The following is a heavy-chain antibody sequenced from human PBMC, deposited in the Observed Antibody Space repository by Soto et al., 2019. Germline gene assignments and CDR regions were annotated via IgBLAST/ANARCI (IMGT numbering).Heavy chain of an antibody. V-gene: IGHV4-30-2*01. J-gene: IGHJ6*02. CDR3: ARADGYSYGFYGMDV. CDR2: IYHSGST. Sequence: QLQLQESGSGLVKPSQTLSLTCAVSGGSISSGGYSWSWIRQPPGKGLEWIGYIYHSGSTYYNPSLRRRVTISVDRSKNQFSLKLSSVTAADTAVYYCARADGYSYGFYGMDVWGQGTTVTVSS. D-gene: IGHD5-18*01. CDR1: GGSISSGGYS.